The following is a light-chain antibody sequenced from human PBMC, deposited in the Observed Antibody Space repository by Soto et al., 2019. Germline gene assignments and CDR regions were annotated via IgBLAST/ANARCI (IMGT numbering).Light chain of an antibody. CDR1: QDISRY. CDR3: QKYDSAPLS. J-gene: IGKJ4*01. CDR2: AAS. Sequence: DIQMTQSPSSLSASVGDRVTVTCLASQDISRYLAWYQQKPGQVPELLIYAASTLHSGVSSRFSGSGSGTHFTLTITSLQPEDVATYYCQKYDSAPLSFGGGTKVDIK. V-gene: IGKV1-27*01.